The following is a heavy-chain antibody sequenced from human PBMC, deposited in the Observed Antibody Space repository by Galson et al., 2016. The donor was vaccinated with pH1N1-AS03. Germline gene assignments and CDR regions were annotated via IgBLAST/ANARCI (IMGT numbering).Heavy chain of an antibody. Sequence: SLRFSFGASGFSFSSYATSWVREAPGKGLGWVSSISGSGEDTYYADSLKGRFTISRDSAKGTVYMHVNSLRAEETAVYFCARNRLYSSQTGIDYWAQGTLVTVSS. CDR1: GFSFSSYA. D-gene: IGHD6-13*01. V-gene: IGHV3-23*01. J-gene: IGHJ4*02. CDR2: ISGSGEDT. CDR3: ARNRLYSSQTGIDY.